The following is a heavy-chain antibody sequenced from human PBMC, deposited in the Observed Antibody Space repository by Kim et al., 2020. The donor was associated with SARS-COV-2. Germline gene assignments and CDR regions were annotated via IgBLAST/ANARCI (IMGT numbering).Heavy chain of an antibody. CDR2: IRSKAYGGTT. CDR3: TRGDLVVVVGYYYYGMDV. Sequence: GGSLRLSCTASGFTFGDYAMSWVRQAPGKGLEWVGFIRSKAYGGTTEYAASVKGRFTISRDDSKSIAYLQMNSLKTEDTAVYYCTRGDLVVVVGYYYYGMDVWGQGTTVTVSS. D-gene: IGHD2-21*01. CDR1: GFTFGDYA. V-gene: IGHV3-49*04. J-gene: IGHJ6*02.